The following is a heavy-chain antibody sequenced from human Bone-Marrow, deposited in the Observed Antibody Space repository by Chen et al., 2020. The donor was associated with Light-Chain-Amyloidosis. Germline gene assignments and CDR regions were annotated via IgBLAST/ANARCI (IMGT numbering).Heavy chain of an antibody. Sequence: EVQLEQSGPEVKKPGESLKISCKGPGYTFPNYWIGWVRQMPGKGLEWMGVIYPDDSDARYSPSFEGQVTISADNSITTAYLQWRSLKASDTAMYYCARRRDGYNFDYWGQGTLVTVSS. CDR2: IYPDDSDA. D-gene: IGHD5-12*01. CDR1: GYTFPNYW. V-gene: IGHV5-51*01. J-gene: IGHJ4*02. CDR3: ARRRDGYNFDY.